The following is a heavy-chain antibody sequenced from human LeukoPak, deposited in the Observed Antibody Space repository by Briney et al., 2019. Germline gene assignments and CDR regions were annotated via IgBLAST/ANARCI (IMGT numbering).Heavy chain of an antibody. V-gene: IGHV1-2*02. J-gene: IGHJ4*02. CDR3: ARDLVASSSGGADY. D-gene: IGHD6-19*01. CDR1: GYGFTGFY. CDR2: INPNSGGT. Sequence: ASVEVSCKASGYGFTGFYLHWVRQAPGQGLEWMGWINPNSGGTKYAQKFQDRVTMTSDTSTTTAFMTLIGLTSEDTAVYYCARDLVASSSGGADYWGQGTLVTVTS.